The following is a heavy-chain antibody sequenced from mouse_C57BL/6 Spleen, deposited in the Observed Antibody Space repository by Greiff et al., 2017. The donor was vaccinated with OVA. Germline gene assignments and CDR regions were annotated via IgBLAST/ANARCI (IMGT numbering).Heavy chain of an antibody. V-gene: IGHV5-9-1*02. CDR1: GFTFSSYA. CDR2: ISSGGDYI. CDR3: TRDTVGFAY. D-gene: IGHD1-1*01. J-gene: IGHJ3*01. Sequence: EVKLVESGEGLVKPGGSLKLSCAASGFTFSSYAMSWVRQTPEKRLEWVAYISSGGDYIYYADTVKGRFTISRANARNTLYLRMSNLESKDTAMYYCTRDTVGFAYWGQGTLVTVSA.